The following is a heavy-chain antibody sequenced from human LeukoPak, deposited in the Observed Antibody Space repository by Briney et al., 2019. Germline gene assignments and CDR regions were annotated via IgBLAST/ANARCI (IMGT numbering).Heavy chain of an antibody. V-gene: IGHV3-74*01. Sequence: PGGSLRLSCAASGFTFSSYWMHWVRQAPGKGLVWVSRINSDGSSTSYADSVKGRFTISRDNAKNTLYLQMNSLRAEDTAVYYCARTYSSGWPSTYYYYNYMDVWGKGTTVTVSS. D-gene: IGHD6-19*01. J-gene: IGHJ6*03. CDR1: GFTFSSYW. CDR2: INSDGSST. CDR3: ARTYSSGWPSTYYYYNYMDV.